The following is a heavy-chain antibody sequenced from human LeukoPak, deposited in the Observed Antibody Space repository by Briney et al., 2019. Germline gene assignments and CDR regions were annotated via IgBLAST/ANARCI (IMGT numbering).Heavy chain of an antibody. V-gene: IGHV1-2*04. J-gene: IGHJ3*02. D-gene: IGHD6-13*01. CDR1: GYTFTGYY. CDR3: AGVTPYDSSSWSRGAFDI. CDR2: INPNSGGT. Sequence: ASVKVSCKASGYTFTGYYMHWVRQAPGQGLEWMGWINPNSGGTNYAQKFQGWVTMTRDTSISTAYMELSRLRSDDTAVYYCAGVTPYDSSSWSRGAFDIWGQGTMVTVSS.